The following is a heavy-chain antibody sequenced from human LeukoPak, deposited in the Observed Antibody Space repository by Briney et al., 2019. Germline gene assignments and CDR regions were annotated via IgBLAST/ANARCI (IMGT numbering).Heavy chain of an antibody. CDR2: ISAYNGNT. Sequence: ASVKVSCKASGYTFTSYDINWVRQATGQGLEWMGWISAYNGNTNYAQKLQGRVTMTTDTSTSTAYMELRSLRSDDTAVYYCARDGLVNYDFRSGYYPYYYGMDVWGQGTTVTVSS. CDR3: ARDGLVNYDFRSGYYPYYYGMDV. CDR1: GYTFTSYD. D-gene: IGHD3-3*01. J-gene: IGHJ6*02. V-gene: IGHV1-18*01.